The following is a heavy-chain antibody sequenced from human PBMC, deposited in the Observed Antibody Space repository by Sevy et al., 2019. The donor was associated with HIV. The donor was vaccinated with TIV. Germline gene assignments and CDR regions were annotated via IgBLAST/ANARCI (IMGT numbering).Heavy chain of an antibody. Sequence: ASVKVSCKASGYTFTSYGISWVRQAPGQGLEWMGWMIAYNGNTNYAQKLQDRVTMTTDTSTSTAYMELRSLRSDDTAVYYCARDRGIAVTTPYFDYWGQGTLVTVSS. V-gene: IGHV1-18*01. D-gene: IGHD6-19*01. J-gene: IGHJ4*02. CDR2: MIAYNGNT. CDR1: GYTFTSYG. CDR3: ARDRGIAVTTPYFDY.